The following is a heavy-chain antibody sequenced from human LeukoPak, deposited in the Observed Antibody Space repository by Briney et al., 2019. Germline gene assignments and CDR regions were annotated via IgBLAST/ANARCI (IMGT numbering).Heavy chain of an antibody. V-gene: IGHV4-59*13. Sequence: PSETLSLTCAVSGVSISTDLWSWIRQPPGKGLEWIGYVYSTGATNYNPSLKSRVIISIDTSKNQFSLKMNSVIAADTAMYYCARAKWSDTAVGWFDPWGQGILVTVSS. J-gene: IGHJ5*02. CDR2: VYSTGAT. CDR3: ARAKWSDTAVGWFDP. CDR1: GVSISTDL. D-gene: IGHD2-8*01.